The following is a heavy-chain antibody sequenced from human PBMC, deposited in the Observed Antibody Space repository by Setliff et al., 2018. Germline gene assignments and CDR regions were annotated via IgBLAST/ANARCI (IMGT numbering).Heavy chain of an antibody. CDR2: INHYGST. CDR3: ARRWNFGPYGSGIHDGFDM. CDR1: DGSFSDYY. V-gene: IGHV4-34*01. Sequence: ASETLSFTCAVYDGSFSDYYWSWIRQPPGKGLEWIGEINHYGSTKYKSSLKSRVTISVDTSKNQSSLKLNSVTAADTAVYYCARRWNFGPYGSGIHDGFDMWGQGTMVTV. J-gene: IGHJ3*02. D-gene: IGHD3-10*01.